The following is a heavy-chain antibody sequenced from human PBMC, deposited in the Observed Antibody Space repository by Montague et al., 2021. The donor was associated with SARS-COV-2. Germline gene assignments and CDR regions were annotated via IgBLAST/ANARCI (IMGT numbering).Heavy chain of an antibody. V-gene: IGHV4-39*01. D-gene: IGHD2-2*01. Sequence: SETLSLTCTVSGGSISSSSYYWGWLRQPPGKGLVWIGSIYYSGSTYYNPSLKSRVTISVDTSKYQFSLKLSSVTAADTAVDYCARHPLGYCNSTSCSDGWAQGTRVTVSS. CDR1: GGSISSSSYY. J-gene: IGHJ4*03. CDR2: IYYSGST. CDR3: ARHPLGYCNSTSCSDG.